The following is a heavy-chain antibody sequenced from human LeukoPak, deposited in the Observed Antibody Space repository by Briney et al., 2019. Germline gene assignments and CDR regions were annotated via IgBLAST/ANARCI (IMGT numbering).Heavy chain of an antibody. CDR3: ARGPGYYYDSSGYETIYNTDY. J-gene: IGHJ4*02. CDR2: INPSGGST. CDR1: GYTFSIYG. V-gene: IGHV1-46*01. D-gene: IGHD3-22*01. Sequence: ASVKVSCKASGYTFSIYGITWVRQAPGQGLEWMGIINPSGGSTSYAQKFQGRVTMTRDTSTSTVYMELSSLRSDDTAVYYCARGPGYYYDSSGYETIYNTDYWGQGTLVTVSS.